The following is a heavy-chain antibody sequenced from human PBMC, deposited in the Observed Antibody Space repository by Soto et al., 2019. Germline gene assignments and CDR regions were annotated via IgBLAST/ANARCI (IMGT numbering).Heavy chain of an antibody. J-gene: IGHJ6*02. D-gene: IGHD3-10*01. CDR1: GDSISRYY. CDR3: ARDQGGEFLKGSGMDV. V-gene: IGHV4-59*01. CDR2: IYYSGET. Sequence: QVQLQESGPGLVKPSETLSLTCTVSGDSISRYYWSWIRLSPGKGLEWIGYIYYSGETNYNPSVKSRVPISVDRTKNQSSLKLGSVTAADTAVYYCARDQGGEFLKGSGMDVWGQGTTVTVSS.